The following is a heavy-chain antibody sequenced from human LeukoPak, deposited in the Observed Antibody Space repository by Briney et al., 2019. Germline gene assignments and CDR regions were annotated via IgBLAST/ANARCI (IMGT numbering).Heavy chain of an antibody. CDR2: INHSGFP. CDR3: ARRDYYGSGARHPVPPDP. J-gene: IGHJ5*02. D-gene: IGHD3-10*01. V-gene: IGHV4-34*01. CDR1: GFTFSTFA. Sequence: GSLRLSCAASGFTFSTFAMIWIRQPPGKGLEWIGEINHSGFPTYNPSLKSRVTISVDTSKKQFSLKLTSVTAADTAVYYCARRDYYGSGARHPVPPDPWGQGTLVTVSS.